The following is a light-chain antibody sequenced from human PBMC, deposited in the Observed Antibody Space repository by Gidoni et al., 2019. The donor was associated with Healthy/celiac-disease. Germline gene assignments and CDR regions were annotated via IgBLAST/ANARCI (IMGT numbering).Light chain of an antibody. Sequence: DLQVTQAPSSLSASVGDRVNITRRARQSSISYFNWYQQKPGKAPTLLLYAASSLQGGVPSRFSGSGSGTDFTPTISSLQPEDFATYYCQQSYSTPPITFGQGTRLEIK. CDR3: QQSYSTPPIT. CDR1: QSSISY. V-gene: IGKV1-39*01. CDR2: AAS. J-gene: IGKJ5*01.